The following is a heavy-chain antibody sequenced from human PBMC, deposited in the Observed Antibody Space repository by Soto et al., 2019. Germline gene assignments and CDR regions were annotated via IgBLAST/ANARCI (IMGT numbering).Heavy chain of an antibody. Sequence: SQTLSLTCAISGDSVSSNSAAWNWIRLSPSRGLEWLGRTCYRSKWYSVYAPSVRGRISINPDTSKNQFYLHLNSVTPDDTATYYCARGPGSLRPWGQGTLVTVSS. D-gene: IGHD1-1*01. CDR3: ARGPGSLRP. CDR2: TCYRSKWYS. J-gene: IGHJ5*02. V-gene: IGHV6-1*01. CDR1: GDSVSSNSAA.